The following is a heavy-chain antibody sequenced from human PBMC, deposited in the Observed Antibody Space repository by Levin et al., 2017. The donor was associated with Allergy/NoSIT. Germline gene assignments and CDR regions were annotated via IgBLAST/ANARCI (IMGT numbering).Heavy chain of an antibody. V-gene: IGHV3-23*01. CDR3: ANGGSGWSRPNWFDP. CDR1: GFTFSSYV. D-gene: IGHD6-19*01. J-gene: IGHJ5*02. CDR2: ISGSAGNT. Sequence: GGSLRLSCAASGFTFSSYVMSWVRQAPGKGLEWVSTISGSAGNTYYADSVKGRFTISRDNSKNTLYLQMNSLRAEDTAVYYCANGGSGWSRPNWFDPWGQGTLVTVSS.